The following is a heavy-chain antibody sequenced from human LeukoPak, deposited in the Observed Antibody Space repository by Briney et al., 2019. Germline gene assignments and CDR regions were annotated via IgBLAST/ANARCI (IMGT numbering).Heavy chain of an antibody. CDR1: GYIFTTYW. V-gene: IGHV5-51*01. Sequence: GEPLKISCKGSGYIFTTYWIGWVRQMPGKGLEWMGIIYPGDSDTTYSPSFQGQVIMSADKSISTAYVQWSSLKASDTAMYYCARTYYDILTGSFWWFDPWGQGTLVTVSS. CDR3: ARTYYDILTGSFWWFDP. D-gene: IGHD3-9*01. J-gene: IGHJ5*02. CDR2: IYPGDSDT.